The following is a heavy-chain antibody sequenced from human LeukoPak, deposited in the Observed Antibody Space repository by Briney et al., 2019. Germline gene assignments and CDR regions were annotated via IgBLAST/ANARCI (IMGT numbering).Heavy chain of an antibody. CDR2: IYYSGST. CDR3: ARDPSGYFNY. CDR1: GGAVSSGNYY. D-gene: IGHD3-22*01. V-gene: IGHV4-61*01. J-gene: IGHJ4*02. Sequence: SETLSLTCTVSGGAVSSGNYYWSWIRQPPGKGLEWIGYIYYSGSTNYNPSLKSRVTISVDTSKNQFSLKLSSVAAADTAVYYCARDPSGYFNYWGQGTLATVSS.